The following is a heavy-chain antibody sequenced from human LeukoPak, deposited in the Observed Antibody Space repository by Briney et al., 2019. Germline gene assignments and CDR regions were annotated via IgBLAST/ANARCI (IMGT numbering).Heavy chain of an antibody. V-gene: IGHV3-66*01. Sequence: PGGSLRLSCVASGLTVNTDYMSWVRQAPGKGLEWVSVLYSGGTTCYADSVKGRFTVSRDNSKNTLYLQMNNLRVEDTAVYYCARDLETDISDAFDVWGQGTVVTVS. CDR3: ARDLETDISDAFDV. D-gene: IGHD3-9*01. CDR2: LYSGGTT. J-gene: IGHJ3*01. CDR1: GLTVNTDY.